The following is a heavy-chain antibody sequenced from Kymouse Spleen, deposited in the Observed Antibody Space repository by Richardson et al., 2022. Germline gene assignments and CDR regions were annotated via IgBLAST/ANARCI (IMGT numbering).Heavy chain of an antibody. CDR3: ARGYSSSAGFDY. J-gene: IGHJ4*02. CDR2: INAGNGNT. Sequence: QVQLVQSGAEVKKPGASVKVSCKASGYTFTSYAMHWVRQAPGQRLEWMGWINAGNGNTKYSQKFQGRVTITRDTSASTAYMELSSLRSEDTAVYYCARGYSSSAGFDYWGQGTLVTVSS. D-gene: IGHD6-6*01. CDR1: GYTFTSYA. V-gene: IGHV1-3*01.